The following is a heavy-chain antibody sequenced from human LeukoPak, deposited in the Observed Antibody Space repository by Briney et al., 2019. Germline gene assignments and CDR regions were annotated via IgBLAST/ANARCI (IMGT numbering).Heavy chain of an antibody. V-gene: IGHV1-69*05. J-gene: IGHJ4*02. CDR3: ARSPPYYYDSSGYLYYFDY. Sequence: ASVKVSCKASGGTFSSYAISWVRQAPGQGLEWMGRIIPIFGTANYAQKFQGRVTITTDESTSTAYMELSSLRSEDTAVYYCARSPPYYYDSSGYLYYFDYWGQGTLVTVSS. CDR2: IIPIFGTA. D-gene: IGHD3-22*01. CDR1: GGTFSSYA.